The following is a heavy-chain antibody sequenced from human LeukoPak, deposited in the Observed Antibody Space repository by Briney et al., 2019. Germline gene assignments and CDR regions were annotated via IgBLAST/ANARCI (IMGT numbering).Heavy chain of an antibody. V-gene: IGHV4-39*01. D-gene: IGHD2-2*01. J-gene: IGHJ5*02. CDR1: GGSSSSSRYY. CDR2: IYYSGST. Sequence: SETLSLTCTVSGGSSSSSRYYWGWIRQPPGKGLEWIGSIYYSGSTYYNPSLKSRVTISVDTSKNQFSLKLSSVTAADTAVYYCARHPYQLLWLSWFDPWGQGTLVTVSA. CDR3: ARHPYQLLWLSWFDP.